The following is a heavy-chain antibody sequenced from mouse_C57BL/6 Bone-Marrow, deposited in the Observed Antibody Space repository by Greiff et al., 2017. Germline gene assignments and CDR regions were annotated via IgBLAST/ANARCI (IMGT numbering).Heavy chain of an antibody. Sequence: EVQVVESGGGLVQPGGSMKLSCVASGFTFSNYWMNWVRQSPEKGLEWVAQIRLKSDNYATHYAESVKGRFTISRDDSKSSVYLQMNNLRAEDTGIYYCTEGYGNYGGFMDYWGQGTSVTVSS. D-gene: IGHD2-1*01. CDR2: IRLKSDNYAT. CDR3: TEGYGNYGGFMDY. CDR1: GFTFSNYW. J-gene: IGHJ4*01. V-gene: IGHV6-3*01.